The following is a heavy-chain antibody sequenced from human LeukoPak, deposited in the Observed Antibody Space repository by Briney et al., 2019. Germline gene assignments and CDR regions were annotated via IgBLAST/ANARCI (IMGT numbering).Heavy chain of an antibody. CDR3: ARDLGDSVSRRYFDY. D-gene: IGHD1-26*01. CDR1: GFTFSSFE. V-gene: IGHV3-48*03. J-gene: IGHJ4*02. CDR2: ISSSGSSI. Sequence: PGGSLRLSCAASGFTFSSFEMNRVRQAPGKGLEWVSYISSSGSSIYYADSVKGRFTISRDNAKNSLYLQMNSLRAEDTAVYYCARDLGDSVSRRYFDYWGQGTLVTVSS.